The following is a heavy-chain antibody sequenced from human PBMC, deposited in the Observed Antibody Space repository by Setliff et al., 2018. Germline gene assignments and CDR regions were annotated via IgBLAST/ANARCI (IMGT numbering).Heavy chain of an antibody. CDR3: ARDPLGLEDITLFDY. Sequence: ASVKVSCKASGFSFTDYLMNWTRHAPEQGLEWMGRINLNTGNIFYAQEFQGRVTLTRDTSTSTAYMELTGLRYDDTAIYYCARDPLGLEDITLFDYWGQGTLVTVSS. CDR1: GFSFTDYL. J-gene: IGHJ4*02. CDR2: INLNTGNI. V-gene: IGHV1-2*02. D-gene: IGHD3-16*01.